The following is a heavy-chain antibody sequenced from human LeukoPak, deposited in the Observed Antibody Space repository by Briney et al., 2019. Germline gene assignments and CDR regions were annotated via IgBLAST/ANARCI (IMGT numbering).Heavy chain of an antibody. CDR1: GGSISSYY. Sequence: SETLSLTCTVSGGSISSYYWSWIRQPAGKGLEWIGRIYTSGSTNYNPSLKSRVTMSVDTSKNQFSLKLSSVTAADTAVYFCARAGLSGSGRKARAFFDYWGQGSLVTVSS. D-gene: IGHD3-10*01. CDR3: ARAGLSGSGRKARAFFDY. CDR2: IYTSGST. V-gene: IGHV4-4*07. J-gene: IGHJ4*02.